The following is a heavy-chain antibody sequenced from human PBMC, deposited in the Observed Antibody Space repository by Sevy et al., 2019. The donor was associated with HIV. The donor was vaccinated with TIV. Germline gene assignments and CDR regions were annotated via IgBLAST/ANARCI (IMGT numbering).Heavy chain of an antibody. CDR3: AGENYYDSTAYRFDY. J-gene: IGHJ4*02. Sequence: GGSLRLSCAASGFIFSNYNMNWVRQAPGKGLEWVSSIRSSSSYIYYADSVKGRFTISRDNAKNSLYLQMNSLRAEDTAVYYCAGENYYDSTAYRFDYWGQGTLVTVSS. D-gene: IGHD3-22*01. CDR1: GFIFSNYN. CDR2: IRSSSSYI. V-gene: IGHV3-21*01.